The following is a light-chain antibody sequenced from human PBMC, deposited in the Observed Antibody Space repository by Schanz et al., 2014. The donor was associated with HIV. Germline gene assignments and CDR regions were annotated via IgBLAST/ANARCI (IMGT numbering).Light chain of an antibody. V-gene: IGLV1-40*01. CDR2: DDD. Sequence: QSVLTQPPSASGTPGQRVTISCSGSSSNIGAGYDVHWYQQFPGTAPKLLIFDDDSRPSGVPDRFSGSKSGTSASLAITGLQADDEADYYCQSFDRLMRGLVFGGGTKLTVL. J-gene: IGLJ2*01. CDR1: SSNIGAGYD. CDR3: QSFDRLMRGLV.